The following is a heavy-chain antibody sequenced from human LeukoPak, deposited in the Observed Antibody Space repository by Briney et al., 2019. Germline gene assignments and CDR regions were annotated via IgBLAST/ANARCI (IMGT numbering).Heavy chain of an antibody. CDR1: GFTFSSYG. CDR3: AKDVDYFQGALGY. D-gene: IGHD2/OR15-2a*01. V-gene: IGHV3-30*18. Sequence: GGSLRLSCAASGFTFSSYGTHWVRQAPGKGLEWVAVISYDGSNKYYADSVKGRFTISRDNSKNTLYLQMNSLRAEDTAVYYCAKDVDYFQGALGYWGQGTLVTVSS. J-gene: IGHJ4*02. CDR2: ISYDGSNK.